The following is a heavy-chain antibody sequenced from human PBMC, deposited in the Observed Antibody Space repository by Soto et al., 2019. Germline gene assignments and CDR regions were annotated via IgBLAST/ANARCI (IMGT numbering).Heavy chain of an antibody. CDR3: ARGRIAARPFPFDY. CDR1: GGSFSCYY. D-gene: IGHD6-6*01. Sequence: KTSETLSLTCAVYGGSFSCYYWSWIRQPPGKGLEWIGEINHSGSTNYNPSLKSRVTISVDTSKNQFSLKLSSVTAADTAVYYCARGRIAARPFPFDYWGQGTLVTVSS. CDR2: INHSGST. V-gene: IGHV4-34*01. J-gene: IGHJ4*02.